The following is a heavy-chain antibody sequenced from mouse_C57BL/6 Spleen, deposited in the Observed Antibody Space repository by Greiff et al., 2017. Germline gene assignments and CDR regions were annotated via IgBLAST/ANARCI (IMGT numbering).Heavy chain of an antibody. V-gene: IGHV6-3*01. Sequence: ESGGGLVQPGGSMKLSCVASGFTFSNYWMNWVRQSPEKGLEWVAQIRLKSDNYATHYAESVKGRFTISRDDSKSSVYLQMNNLRAEDTGIYYCSQLTTVAYFDYWGQGTTLTVSS. J-gene: IGHJ2*01. CDR3: SQLTTVAYFDY. CDR2: IRLKSDNYAT. D-gene: IGHD1-1*01. CDR1: GFTFSNYW.